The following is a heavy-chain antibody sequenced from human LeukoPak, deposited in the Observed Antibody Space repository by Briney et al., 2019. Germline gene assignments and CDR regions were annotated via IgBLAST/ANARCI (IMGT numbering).Heavy chain of an antibody. J-gene: IGHJ4*02. CDR2: IYYSGST. CDR3: VGTMVRGVITFDY. CDR1: GGSISSSSYY. V-gene: IGHV4-39*01. D-gene: IGHD3-10*01. Sequence: PSETLSLTCTVSGGSISSSSYYWGWIRQPPGKGLEWIGSIYYSGSTYYNPSLKSRVTISVDTSKNQFSLKLSSVTAADTAVYYCVGTMVRGVITFDYRGQGTLVTVSS.